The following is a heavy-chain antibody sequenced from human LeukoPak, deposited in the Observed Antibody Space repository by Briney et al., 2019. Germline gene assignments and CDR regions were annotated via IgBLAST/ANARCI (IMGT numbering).Heavy chain of an antibody. CDR1: GHTFNNHF. J-gene: IGHJ4*02. Sequence: ASVTVSCKSSGHTFNNHFIHWVRQAPGQGLAWMGMINPRDGTTRTSQNFQGRVTMTRDTSTSTLYMDLSSLRSEDTATYFCARGADQEFDFWGQGTLVTVSS. CDR2: INPRDGTT. V-gene: IGHV1-46*02. CDR3: ARGADQEFDF.